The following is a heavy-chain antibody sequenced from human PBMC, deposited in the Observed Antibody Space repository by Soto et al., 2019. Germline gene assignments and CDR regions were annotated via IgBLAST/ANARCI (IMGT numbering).Heavy chain of an antibody. CDR2: ISYDGSNK. CDR1: GFTFCSYA. CDR3: ARERVRYKNWFDP. J-gene: IGHJ5*02. D-gene: IGHD1-1*01. V-gene: IGHV3-30-3*01. Sequence: GGSLRLSCAASGFTFCSYAMHWVRQAPGKGLEWVAVISYDGSNKYYADSVKGRFTISRDNSKNTLYLQMNSLRAEDSAVYYCARERVRYKNWFDPWGQGTLVTVSS.